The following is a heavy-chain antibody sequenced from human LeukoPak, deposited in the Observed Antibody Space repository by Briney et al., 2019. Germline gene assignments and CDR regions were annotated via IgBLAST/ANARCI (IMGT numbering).Heavy chain of an antibody. Sequence: PGGSWGLSWAASGFPFVNPWLSWSGKAPGKGLEWVGRFKSKTDGGTTDYAAPVKGRFTISRDDSKNTLYLQMNSLKTEDTAVYYCTTRIYDSSGYYYVRGDYWGQGTLVTVSS. CDR3: TTRIYDSSGYYYVRGDY. CDR1: GFPFVNPW. CDR2: FKSKTDGGTT. J-gene: IGHJ4*02. D-gene: IGHD3-22*01. V-gene: IGHV3-15*01.